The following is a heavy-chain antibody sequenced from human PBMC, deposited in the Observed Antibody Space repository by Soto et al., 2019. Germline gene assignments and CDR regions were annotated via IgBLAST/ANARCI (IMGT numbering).Heavy chain of an antibody. J-gene: IGHJ4*02. D-gene: IGHD3-22*01. Sequence: SETLSLTCAVSCGSISSSNWWSWVRQPPGKGLEWIGEIYHSGSTNYNPSLKSRVTISVDKSKNQFSLKLSSVTAADTAVYYCARAPTYYYDSSGLDYWGQGTLVTVSS. V-gene: IGHV4-4*02. CDR2: IYHSGST. CDR1: CGSISSSNW. CDR3: ARAPTYYYDSSGLDY.